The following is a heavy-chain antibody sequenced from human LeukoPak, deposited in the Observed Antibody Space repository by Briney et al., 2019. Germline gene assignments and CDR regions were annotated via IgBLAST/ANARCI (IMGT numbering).Heavy chain of an antibody. CDR3: ASFDFWSGYYRDY. Sequence: SETLSLTCTASGGSISSYYWSWIRQPPGKGLEWIGYIYYSGSTNYNPSLKSRVTISVDTSKNQFSLKLSSVTAADTAVYYCASFDFWSGYYRDYWGQGTLVTVSS. V-gene: IGHV4-59*01. CDR2: IYYSGST. CDR1: GGSISSYY. D-gene: IGHD3-3*01. J-gene: IGHJ4*02.